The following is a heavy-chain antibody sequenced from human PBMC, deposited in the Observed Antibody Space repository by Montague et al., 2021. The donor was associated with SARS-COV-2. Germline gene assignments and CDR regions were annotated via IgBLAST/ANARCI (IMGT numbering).Heavy chain of an antibody. CDR3: ARPKYSSSWYVDY. D-gene: IGHD6-13*01. Sequence: SETLSLTCTVSGGSISSSGYYWGWIRQPPGKGLEWIGSIYYSGSTYHNPSLKSRVTISVDTSKNQFSLKLSSVTAADTAVYYCARPKYSSSWYVDYWGQGTLVTVSS. CDR2: IYYSGST. CDR1: GGSISSSGYY. J-gene: IGHJ4*02. V-gene: IGHV4-39*01.